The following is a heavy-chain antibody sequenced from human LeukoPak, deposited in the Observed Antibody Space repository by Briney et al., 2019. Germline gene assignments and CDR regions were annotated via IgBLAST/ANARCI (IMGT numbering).Heavy chain of an antibody. CDR3: ASSRGIAVAAPGFVY. V-gene: IGHV4-59*12. D-gene: IGHD6-19*01. CDR1: GSSMNLYS. CDR2: MYYSGTT. J-gene: IGHJ4*02. Sequence: SETLSLTCSVSGSSMNLYSWNWIRQSPGKGLEWIAYMYYSGTTNYNPSLENRAAISLDLSRHQFSLRLNSVTAADTAVYFCASSRGIAVAAPGFVYWGQGTLVTVSS.